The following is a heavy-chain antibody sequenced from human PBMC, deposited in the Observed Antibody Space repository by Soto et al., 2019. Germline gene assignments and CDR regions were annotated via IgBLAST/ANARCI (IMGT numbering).Heavy chain of an antibody. J-gene: IGHJ4*02. Sequence: EVQLVESEGGLVQPGESLRLSCAASGFTFSNYWMHWVRQAPGKGLVWVSRIDSDGSRITYADFVKGRFTISRDNAKNTVYLHMNSLTAEDTAVYYCVRTSLVVAVATREDFWGQGTLVTVSS. CDR1: GFTFSNYW. D-gene: IGHD2-15*01. CDR2: IDSDGSRI. V-gene: IGHV3-74*01. CDR3: VRTSLVVAVATREDF.